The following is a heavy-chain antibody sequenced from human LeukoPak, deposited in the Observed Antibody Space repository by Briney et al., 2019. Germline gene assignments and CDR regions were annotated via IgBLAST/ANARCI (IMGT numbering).Heavy chain of an antibody. D-gene: IGHD2-2*01. J-gene: IGHJ4*02. CDR1: GFTFSSYA. V-gene: IGHV3-23*01. CDR3: AKGPAAMVENTHSGGDEFDY. CDR2: ISGSGGST. Sequence: PGGSLRLSCAASGFTFSSYAMSWVRQAPGKGLEWVSAISGSGGSTYYADSVKGRFTISRDNSKNTLYLQMNSLRAEDTAVYYCAKGPAAMVENTHSGGDEFDYWGQGTLVTVSS.